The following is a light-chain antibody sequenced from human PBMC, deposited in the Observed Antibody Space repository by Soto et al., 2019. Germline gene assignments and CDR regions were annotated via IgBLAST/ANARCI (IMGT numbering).Light chain of an antibody. V-gene: IGKV1-39*01. CDR2: AAS. Sequence: DIQMTQSPSSLSASVGDSVTITCRASQSITVYLNWYQQKAGQAPKLLIYAASSLQSGVPSRFSGGGSRTEFTLNISSLQPADFATYYCQQSYNSPPITFGGGTRL. J-gene: IGKJ4*01. CDR1: QSITVY. CDR3: QQSYNSPPIT.